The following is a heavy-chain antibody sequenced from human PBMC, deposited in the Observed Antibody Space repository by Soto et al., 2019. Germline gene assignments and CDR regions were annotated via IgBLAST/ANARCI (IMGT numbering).Heavy chain of an antibody. CDR3: ARGGSGYTWFNEF. CDR2: IIPVFQTA. Sequence: QEQLVQSGAEVKKPGSSVKVSCKASGGLLSSYPTSGVRQVPGQGLEWMGGIIPVFQTAYYTQRSQGRVTITADESTNTAYMELSSLRSEDTVIYYCARGGSGYTWFNEFWGQGTLVTVSS. J-gene: IGHJ4*02. CDR1: GGLLSSYP. V-gene: IGHV1-69*01. D-gene: IGHD3-22*01.